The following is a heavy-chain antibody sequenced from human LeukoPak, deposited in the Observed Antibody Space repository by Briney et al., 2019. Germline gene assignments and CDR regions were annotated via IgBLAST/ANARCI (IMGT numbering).Heavy chain of an antibody. CDR3: TTAIYGEVDY. J-gene: IGHJ4*02. Sequence: GGSLRLSCAASGFSFSNAWMSWVRQAPGKGLEWVGRIKSKTDGGTTDYAAPVKGRFTIPRDDSKNTLYLQMNSLKTDDTAVYYCTTAIYGEVDYWGQGTLVTVSS. D-gene: IGHD4-17*01. V-gene: IGHV3-15*01. CDR1: GFSFSNAW. CDR2: IKSKTDGGTT.